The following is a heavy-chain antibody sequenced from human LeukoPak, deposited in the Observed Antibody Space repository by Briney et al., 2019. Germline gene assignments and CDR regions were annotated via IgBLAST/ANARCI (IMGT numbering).Heavy chain of an antibody. Sequence: ASVKLSCMASGYTFNGYYMHWVRQAPGQGLEWMGWINPNSGGTNNAQKFQGRVTMTRDTSISTAYMELSRLRSDDTAVYYCARDLTGAAAGTEGDYWGQGTLVTVSS. D-gene: IGHD6-13*01. CDR2: INPNSGGT. V-gene: IGHV1-2*02. J-gene: IGHJ4*02. CDR1: GYTFNGYY. CDR3: ARDLTGAAAGTEGDY.